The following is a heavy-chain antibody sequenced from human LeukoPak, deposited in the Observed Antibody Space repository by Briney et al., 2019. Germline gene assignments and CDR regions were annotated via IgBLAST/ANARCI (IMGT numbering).Heavy chain of an antibody. D-gene: IGHD4-17*01. Sequence: PGGSLRLSCAASGITFSSYWMHWVRQTPGKGLVWVSRINSDGSYTSYADSVKGLLTISRDNAKNTLYLQMNSLRAEDTAVYFCARALGTVTTGYYFDNWGQGTLVTVSS. CDR3: ARALGTVTTGYYFDN. CDR2: INSDGSYT. J-gene: IGHJ4*02. CDR1: GITFSSYW. V-gene: IGHV3-74*01.